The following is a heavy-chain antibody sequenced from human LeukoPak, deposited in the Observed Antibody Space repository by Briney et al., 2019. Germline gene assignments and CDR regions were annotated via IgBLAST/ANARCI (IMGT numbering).Heavy chain of an antibody. CDR2: IYHSGST. D-gene: IGHD3-22*01. Sequence: SETLSLTCTVSGYSISSGYYWGWIRQPPGKGLEWIGSIYHSGSTYYNPSLKSRVTISVDTSKDQFSLKLSSVTAADTAVYYCARVYYDSRGYGHYFDYWGQGTLVTVSS. V-gene: IGHV4-38-2*02. CDR3: ARVYYDSRGYGHYFDY. CDR1: GYSISSGYY. J-gene: IGHJ4*02.